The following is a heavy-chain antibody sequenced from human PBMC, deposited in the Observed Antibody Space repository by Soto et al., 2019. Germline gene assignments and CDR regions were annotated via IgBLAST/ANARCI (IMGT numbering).Heavy chain of an antibody. CDR2: IWYDGSNK. Sequence: QVQLVESGGGVVQPGRSLRLSCAASGFTFSSYGRHWVRQAPGKGLEWVAVIWYDGSNKYYADSVKGRFTISRDNSKNTLYLPMNSLRAEDTAVYYCARGRGFTIFEATVECWGQGTLVTVSS. V-gene: IGHV3-33*01. J-gene: IGHJ4*02. D-gene: IGHD3-9*01. CDR1: GFTFSSYG. CDR3: ARGRGFTIFEATVEC.